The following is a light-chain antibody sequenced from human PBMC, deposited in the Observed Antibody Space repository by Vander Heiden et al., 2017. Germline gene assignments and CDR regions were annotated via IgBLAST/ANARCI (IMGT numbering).Light chain of an antibody. J-gene: IGLJ2*01. CDR3: GTWDSSLSAVV. Sequence: QSVLTQPPSVSAAPGQKVTITCSGSSSNICNNYVSWYQQLPGTAPKLLIYDNNKRPSGVPDRFSGSKSGTSATLCITGLQTGDEADYYCGTWDSSLSAVVFGGGTKLTVL. V-gene: IGLV1-51*01. CDR1: SSNICNNY. CDR2: DNN.